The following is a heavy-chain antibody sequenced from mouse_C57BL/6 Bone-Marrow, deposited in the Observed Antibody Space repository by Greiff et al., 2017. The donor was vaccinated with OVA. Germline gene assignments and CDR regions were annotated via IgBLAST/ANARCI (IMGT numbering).Heavy chain of an antibody. CDR2: ISSGGSYT. D-gene: IGHD2-5*01. CDR1: GFTFSSYG. Sequence: EVKLVESGGDLVKPGGSLKLSCAASGFTFSSYGMSWVRQTPDKRLEWVATISSGGSYTYYPDSVKGRFTISRDNAKNTLYLQMSSLKSEDTAMYYCARPSNSYYYAMDYWGQGTSVTVSS. V-gene: IGHV5-6*01. J-gene: IGHJ4*01. CDR3: ARPSNSYYYAMDY.